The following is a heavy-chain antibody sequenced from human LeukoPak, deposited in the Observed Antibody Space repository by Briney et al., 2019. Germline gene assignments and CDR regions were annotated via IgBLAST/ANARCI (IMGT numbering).Heavy chain of an antibody. CDR2: FDPEDGET. D-gene: IGHD5-12*01. V-gene: IGHV1-24*01. J-gene: IGHJ5*02. CDR1: GYTLTELS. Sequence: ASVKVSCKVSGYTLTELSMHWVRQAPGKGLEWMGGFDPEDGETIYAQKFQGRVTMTEDTSTDTAYMELSSLRSEDTAVYYCATVQARGFPGRFDPWGQGTLVTVSS. CDR3: ATVQARGFPGRFDP.